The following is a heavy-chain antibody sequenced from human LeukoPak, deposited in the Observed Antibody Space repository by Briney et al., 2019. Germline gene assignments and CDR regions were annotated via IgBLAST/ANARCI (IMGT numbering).Heavy chain of an antibody. J-gene: IGHJ4*02. Sequence: GASVKVSCKAYGYTFTRYYIHWVRQAPGQGLEWMGMINPSGGTTTYAQKFQGRVTMTRDTSISTAYMELSRLRSDDTAVYYCARVASGYDFWSAISDFDYWGQGTLVTVSS. V-gene: IGHV1-2*02. D-gene: IGHD3-3*01. CDR2: INPSGGTT. CDR3: ARVASGYDFWSAISDFDY. CDR1: GYTFTRYY.